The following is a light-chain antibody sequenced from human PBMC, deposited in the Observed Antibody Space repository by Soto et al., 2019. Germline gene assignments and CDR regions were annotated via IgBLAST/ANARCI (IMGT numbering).Light chain of an antibody. CDR3: LQHSSFPFT. CDR2: AAS. V-gene: IGKV1-17*01. J-gene: IGKJ3*01. Sequence: DIQMTQSPSSLSASVGDRSTITCRASQVIRNDLAWYQQKPGKAPKRLIYAASSLQSGVPSRFSARGSGTEFTLTISSLQPEDFATYYCLQHSSFPFTFGPGTKVDIK. CDR1: QVIRND.